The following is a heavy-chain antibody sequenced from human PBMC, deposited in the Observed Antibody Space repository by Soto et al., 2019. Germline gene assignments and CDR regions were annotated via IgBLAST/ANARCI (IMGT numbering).Heavy chain of an antibody. J-gene: IGHJ4*02. Sequence: QVQLVQSGAEVKKPGSSVKVSCKASGGTFSSYAISWVRQAPGQGLEWMGGIIPIFGTANYAQKFQGRVTNTADTSTSTAYMELSSLRSEDTAVYDGARICSSNSCPPDYWGQGTMVTVSS. V-gene: IGHV1-69*06. CDR2: IIPIFGTA. D-gene: IGHD2-2*01. CDR1: GGTFSSYA. CDR3: ARICSSNSCPPDY.